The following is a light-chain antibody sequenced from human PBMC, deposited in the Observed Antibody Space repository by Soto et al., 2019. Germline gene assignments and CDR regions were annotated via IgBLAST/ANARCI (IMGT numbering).Light chain of an antibody. CDR1: SFNIGRNY. V-gene: IGLV1-51*01. CDR3: GAWDSSLKTYG. CDR2: DAD. Sequence: QAVLTQPPSVSAAPGQKVTISCSGNSFNIGRNYVSWYQHLPGTAPKLLIYDADKRPSGIPERFFGSTSGASATLDITGLQTGDEADYYCGAWDSSLKTYGFGTGTKLTVL. J-gene: IGLJ1*01.